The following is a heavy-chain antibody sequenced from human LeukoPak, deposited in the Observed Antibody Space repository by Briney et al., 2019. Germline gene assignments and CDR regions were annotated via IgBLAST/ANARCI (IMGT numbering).Heavy chain of an antibody. Sequence: PSETLSLTCAVSGGSISSSNWWSWVRQPPGKGLEWIGEIYHSGSTNYNPSLKSRVTISVDTSKNQFSLKLSSVTAADTAVYYCARDSFPPRVRGVRLPRSDAFDIWGQGTMVTVSS. D-gene: IGHD3-10*01. CDR3: ARDSFPPRVRGVRLPRSDAFDI. V-gene: IGHV4-4*02. CDR1: GGSISSSNW. CDR2: IYHSGST. J-gene: IGHJ3*02.